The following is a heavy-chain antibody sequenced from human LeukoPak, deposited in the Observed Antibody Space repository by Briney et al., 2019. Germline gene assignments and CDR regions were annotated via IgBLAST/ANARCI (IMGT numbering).Heavy chain of an antibody. CDR1: GFTFSTYA. J-gene: IGHJ4*02. CDR3: AKGYYDSSLHYFDY. Sequence: GGSLRLSCAASGFTFSTYAMSWVRQAPGKGLEWVAGISGSGGSTYYADSVKGRFTISRDNSKNTLYLQMNGLRAEDTAVYYCAKGYYDSSLHYFDYWGQGILVTVSS. D-gene: IGHD3-22*01. V-gene: IGHV3-23*01. CDR2: ISGSGGST.